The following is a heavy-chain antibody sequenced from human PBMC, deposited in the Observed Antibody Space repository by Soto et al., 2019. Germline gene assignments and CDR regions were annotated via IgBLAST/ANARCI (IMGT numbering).Heavy chain of an antibody. Sequence: LRLSCAASGFSFSNAWMSWVRQAPGKGLEWVGRIKSKVDSATTDYAAPVKGRFSISRDDSRNTLYLQMNSLKIEDTAVYYCTTDDPINRNWGQGTLVTVSS. CDR1: GFSFSNAW. CDR3: TTDDPINRN. J-gene: IGHJ4*02. CDR2: IKSKVDSATT. V-gene: IGHV3-15*01.